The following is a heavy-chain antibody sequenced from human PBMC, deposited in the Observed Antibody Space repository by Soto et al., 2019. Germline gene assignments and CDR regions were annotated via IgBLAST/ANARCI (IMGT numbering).Heavy chain of an antibody. J-gene: IGHJ4*02. CDR3: AINPTSTDYYDSSGRSFDC. D-gene: IGHD3-22*01. CDR2: ISGSGGST. Sequence: EVQLLESGGGLVQPGGSLRLSCAASGFTFSSYAMSWVRQAPGKGLEWVSAISGSGGSTYYADSVKGRFTISRDNSKNTLYLQMSSLRAEDTAVYYCAINPTSTDYYDSSGRSFDCWGQGTLVTVSS. V-gene: IGHV3-23*01. CDR1: GFTFSSYA.